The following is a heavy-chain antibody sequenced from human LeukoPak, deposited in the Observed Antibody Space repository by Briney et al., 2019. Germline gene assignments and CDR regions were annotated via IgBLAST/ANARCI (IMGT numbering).Heavy chain of an antibody. CDR2: ISAYNGST. V-gene: IGHV1-18*01. CDR3: ARVDWNYASRMLSY. J-gene: IGHJ4*02. Sequence: ASVKVSCKASGYTFTSYGISWVRQAPGQGLEWMGWISAYNGSTNYAQKLQGRVTMTTDTSTSTAYMELRSLRSDDTAVYYCARVDWNYASRMLSYWGQGTLVAVSS. CDR1: GYTFTSYG. D-gene: IGHD1-7*01.